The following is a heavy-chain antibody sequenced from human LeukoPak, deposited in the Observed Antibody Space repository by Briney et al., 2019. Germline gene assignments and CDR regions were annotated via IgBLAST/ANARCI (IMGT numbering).Heavy chain of an antibody. J-gene: IGHJ4*02. CDR2: INPNSGGT. Sequence: ASVKVSCKASGYTFTGYYMHWVRQAPGQGLEWMGRINPNSGGTNYAQKFQGRATMTRDTSISTAYMELSRLRSDDTAVYYCVLIRGVKKGLFDYWGQGTLVTVSS. V-gene: IGHV1-2*06. CDR3: VLIRGVKKGLFDY. CDR1: GYTFTGYY. D-gene: IGHD3-10*01.